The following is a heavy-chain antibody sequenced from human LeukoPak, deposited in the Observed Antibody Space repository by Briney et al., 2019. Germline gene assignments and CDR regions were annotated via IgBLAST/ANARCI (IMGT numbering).Heavy chain of an antibody. CDR1: GYTFTSYD. D-gene: IGHD6-13*01. J-gene: IGHJ4*02. V-gene: IGHV1-8*01. CDR2: MNPNSGNT. CDR3: ARGRSSSWYGQQIDY. Sequence: EASVKASCKASGYTFTSYDINWVRQATGQGLEWMGWMNPNSGNTGYAQKFQGRVTMTRNTSISTAYMELSSLRSEDTAVYYCARGRSSSWYGQQIDYWGQGTLVTVSS.